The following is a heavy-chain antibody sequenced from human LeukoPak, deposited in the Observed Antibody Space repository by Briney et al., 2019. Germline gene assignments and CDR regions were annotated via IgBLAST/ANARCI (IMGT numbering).Heavy chain of an antibody. Sequence: PGGSLRLSCTASGFTLSSYEMSWIRQAPGKGLEWVSSIDYSGGSTYYADSVKGRFTISRDNSKNTLYLQMNSLRAEDTAVYYCAKDSIPAAAPFDYWGQGTLVTVSS. D-gene: IGHD6-13*01. CDR1: GFTLSSYE. V-gene: IGHV3-23*01. CDR3: AKDSIPAAAPFDY. CDR2: IDYSGGST. J-gene: IGHJ4*02.